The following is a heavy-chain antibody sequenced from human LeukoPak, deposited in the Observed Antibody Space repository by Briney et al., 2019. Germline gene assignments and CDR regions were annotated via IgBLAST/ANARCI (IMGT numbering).Heavy chain of an antibody. V-gene: IGHV4-4*07. Sequence: PSETLSLTCTVSGGSISSYYWSWIRQPAGKGLEWIGRIYTSGSTNYNPSLKSRVTMSVDTSKNQFSLKLSSVTAADTAVYYCARPMTTVTTGGVLFMYFDLWGRGTLVTVSS. CDR2: IYTSGST. D-gene: IGHD4-17*01. CDR3: ARPMTTVTTGGVLFMYFDL. J-gene: IGHJ2*01. CDR1: GGSISSYY.